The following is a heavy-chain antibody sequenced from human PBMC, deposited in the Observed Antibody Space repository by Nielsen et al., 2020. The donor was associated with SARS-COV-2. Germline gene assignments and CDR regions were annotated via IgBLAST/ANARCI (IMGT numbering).Heavy chain of an antibody. V-gene: IGHV2-26*01. CDR3: ARHTYSSGWVNWFDP. D-gene: IGHD6-19*01. Sequence: WIRQPPGKALEWLAHIFSNDEKSYSTSLKSRLTISKDTSKSQVVLTMTNMDPVDTATYYCARHTYSSGWVNWFDPWGQGALVTVSS. CDR2: IFSNDEK. J-gene: IGHJ5*02.